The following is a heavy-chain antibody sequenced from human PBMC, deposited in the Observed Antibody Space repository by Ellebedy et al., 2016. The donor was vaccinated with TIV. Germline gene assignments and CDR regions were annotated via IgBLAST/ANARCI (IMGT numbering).Heavy chain of an antibody. V-gene: IGHV5-51*01. J-gene: IGHJ6*02. Sequence: GESLKISCKGSGYTFTNYWLGWVRQRPGKGLEWMGIIYPGDSDTRYSPSFQGQVSISADKSINTAYLRWSSLKASDTAMYYCARLGYPGSGSYYGLGMDVWGQGTTVTVSS. D-gene: IGHD3-10*01. CDR3: ARLGYPGSGSYYGLGMDV. CDR2: IYPGDSDT. CDR1: GYTFTNYW.